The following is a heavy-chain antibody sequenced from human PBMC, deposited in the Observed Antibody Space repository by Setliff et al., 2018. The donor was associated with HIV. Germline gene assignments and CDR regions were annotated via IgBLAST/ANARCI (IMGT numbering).Heavy chain of an antibody. CDR2: IYWPGKT. CDR1: DSAMDSYY. Sequence: SETLSLTCTVSDSAMDSYYWSWVRQPPGKGLEYIGYIYWPGKTDSNPSLKSRVTISLDTSGNQFSLKLNSVTGADTAVYYCAKISPRGYSDITTGRLTDPFDVWGPGTMVTVSS. J-gene: IGHJ3*01. D-gene: IGHD3-9*01. V-gene: IGHV4-59*12. CDR3: AKISPRGYSDITTGRLTDPFDV.